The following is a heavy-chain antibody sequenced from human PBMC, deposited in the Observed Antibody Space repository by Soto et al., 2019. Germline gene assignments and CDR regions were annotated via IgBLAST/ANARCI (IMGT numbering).Heavy chain of an antibody. V-gene: IGHV3-23*01. CDR1: GFTFSTYG. CDR2: ISGSGATT. Sequence: GGSLRLSCSASGFTFSTYGMSWDRQAPGKGLEWVSAISGSGATTYHADSVKGRFTISRDNSRNTLYLQMNGLRAEDTALYYCAKWRSSWTNYYYYYGMDVWGQGTTVTVSS. D-gene: IGHD6-13*01. J-gene: IGHJ6*02. CDR3: AKWRSSWTNYYYYYGMDV.